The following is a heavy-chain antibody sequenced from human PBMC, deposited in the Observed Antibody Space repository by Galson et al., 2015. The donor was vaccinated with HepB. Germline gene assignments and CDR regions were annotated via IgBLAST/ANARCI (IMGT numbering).Heavy chain of an antibody. J-gene: IGHJ5*02. CDR3: ARGPTRLPAFLNWFDP. Sequence: SVKVSCKASGGTFSSYAISWVRQAPGQGLEWMGGIIPIFGTANYAQKFQGRVTITADESTSTAYMELSSLRSEDTAVYYCARGPTRLPAFLNWFDPWGQGTLVTVSS. D-gene: IGHD2-2*01. CDR2: IIPIFGTA. V-gene: IGHV1-69*13. CDR1: GGTFSSYA.